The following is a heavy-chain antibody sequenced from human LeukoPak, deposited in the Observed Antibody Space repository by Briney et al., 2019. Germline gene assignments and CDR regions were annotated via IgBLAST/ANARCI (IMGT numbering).Heavy chain of an antibody. D-gene: IGHD5-18*01. Sequence: ASVKVSCKASGGTFSSYAISWVRQAPGQGLGWMGRIIPILDIANYAQKFQGRVTITADKSTSTAYMEPSSLRSEDTAVYYCARVDTAMVIDYWGQGTLVTVSS. CDR3: ARVDTAMVIDY. CDR2: IIPILDIA. CDR1: GGTFSSYA. J-gene: IGHJ4*02. V-gene: IGHV1-69*04.